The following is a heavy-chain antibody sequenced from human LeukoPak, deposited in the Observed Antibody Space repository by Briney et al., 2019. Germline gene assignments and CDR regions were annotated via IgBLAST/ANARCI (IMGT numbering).Heavy chain of an antibody. CDR3: ARAYTSGSSRYGMDV. V-gene: IGHV3-11*01. J-gene: IGHJ6*02. Sequence: GGSLRLSCAASGSTFSDYYMSWIRQAPGKGLEWVSYISSSGSTIYYADSVKGRFTISRDNAKNSLYLQMNSLRAEDTAVYYCARAYTSGSSRYGMDVWGQGTTVTVSS. CDR1: GSTFSDYY. CDR2: ISSSGSTI. D-gene: IGHD6-19*01.